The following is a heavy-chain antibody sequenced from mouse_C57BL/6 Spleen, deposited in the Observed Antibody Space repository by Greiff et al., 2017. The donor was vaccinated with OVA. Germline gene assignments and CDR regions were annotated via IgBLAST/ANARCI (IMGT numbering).Heavy chain of an antibody. CDR3: ARGGLGAPYYFDY. J-gene: IGHJ2*01. V-gene: IGHV1-55*01. CDR2: IYPGSGSP. Sequence: QVQLQQPGAELVKPGASVKMSCKASGYTFTSYWITWVKQRPGQGLEWIGDIYPGSGSPNYNEKFKSKATLTVDTSSSTAYMQLSSLTSEDSAVYYCARGGLGAPYYFDYWGQGTTLTVSS. CDR1: GYTFTSYW. D-gene: IGHD4-1*01.